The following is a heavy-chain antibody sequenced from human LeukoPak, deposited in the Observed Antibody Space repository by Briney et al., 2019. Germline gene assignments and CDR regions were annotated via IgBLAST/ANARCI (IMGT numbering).Heavy chain of an antibody. CDR1: GGSFSGYY. CDR2: INHSGST. V-gene: IGHV4-34*01. CDR3: ARGREGAFGY. D-gene: IGHD1-26*01. Sequence: SETLSLTCAVYGGSFSGYYWSWIRQPPGKGLEWIGEINHSGSTNYNPSLKSRVTISVDTSKNQFSLKLSSVTAADTAVYYCARGREGAFGYWGQGTLVTVSS. J-gene: IGHJ4*02.